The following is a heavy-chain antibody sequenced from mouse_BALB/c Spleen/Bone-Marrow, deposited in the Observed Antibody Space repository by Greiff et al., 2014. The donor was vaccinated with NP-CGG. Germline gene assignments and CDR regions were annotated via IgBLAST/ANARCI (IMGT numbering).Heavy chain of an antibody. CDR2: ISSDSGAI. CDR1: GFTFSSFG. D-gene: IGHD4-1*01. J-gene: IGHJ2*01. CDR3: TRGGNWEDFDY. Sequence: EVKVVESGGGLVQPGGSRKLSCAASGFTFSSFGMHWVRQAPEKGLEWIAYISSDSGAILYADTVKGRFTISRDNPKNTLFLQMTSLRSEDTAIYFCTRGGNWEDFDYWGQGTTLTVSS. V-gene: IGHV5-17*02.